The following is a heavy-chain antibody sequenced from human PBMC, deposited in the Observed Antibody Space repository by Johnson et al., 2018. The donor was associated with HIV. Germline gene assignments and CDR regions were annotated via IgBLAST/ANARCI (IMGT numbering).Heavy chain of an antibody. D-gene: IGHD5-18*01. CDR2: ISSSGSTI. V-gene: IGHV3-11*04. CDR1: GFTFSGNY. CDR3: ARESSAGEYSYGII. Sequence: QVQLVESGGGLVQPGGSLRLSCAASGFTFSGNYMNWVRQAPGKGLEWVSYISSSGSTIYYADSVKGRFTISRDNAKNTLYLQMNSLKAEDTAVYYCARESSAGEYSYGIIWGQGTMVTVSS. J-gene: IGHJ3*02.